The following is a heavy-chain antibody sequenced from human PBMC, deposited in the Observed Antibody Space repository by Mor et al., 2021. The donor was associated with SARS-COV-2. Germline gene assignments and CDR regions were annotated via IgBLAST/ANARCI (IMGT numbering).Heavy chain of an antibody. V-gene: IGHV1-3*04. CDR2: IFTDNGVT. Sequence: IFTDNGVTTYSQKFQDRVTITRDTSASTAYMVLSSLTSKDTAVYYCARGFDGAFDFFGQGTKVSVSS. J-gene: IGHJ3*01. CDR3: ARGFDGAFDF.